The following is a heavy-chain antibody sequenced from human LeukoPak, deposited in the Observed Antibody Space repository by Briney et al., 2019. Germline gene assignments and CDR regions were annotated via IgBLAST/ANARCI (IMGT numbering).Heavy chain of an antibody. CDR2: ISGSGGST. V-gene: IGHV3-23*01. D-gene: IGHD3-9*01. CDR3: AKDSEFEWFPN. Sequence: GGSLRLSCAASGFTFSSYGMRWVRQAPGKGLEWVSAISGSGGSTYYADSAKGRFTISRDNSKNTLYLQMNSLRAEDTAVYYCAKDSEFEWFPNWGQGTLVTVSS. J-gene: IGHJ4*02. CDR1: GFTFSSYG.